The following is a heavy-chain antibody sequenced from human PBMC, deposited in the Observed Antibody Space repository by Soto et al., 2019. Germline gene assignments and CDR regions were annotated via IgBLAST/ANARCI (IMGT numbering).Heavy chain of an antibody. V-gene: IGHV3-21*01. CDR1: GFTFNDYT. J-gene: IGHJ6*03. Sequence: EVQLVESGGGLVKPGGSLRLSCAASGFTFNDYTMNWVRQAPGKGLEWVSSLSSGSNYIFYVDSLEGRFTISRDNAKNSLYLQMTSLRAGDTAVYYCARTHIVVVPPPRNFYNHMDVWGKGTTVTVSS. CDR2: LSSGSNYI. CDR3: ARTHIVVVPPPRNFYNHMDV. D-gene: IGHD2-21*01.